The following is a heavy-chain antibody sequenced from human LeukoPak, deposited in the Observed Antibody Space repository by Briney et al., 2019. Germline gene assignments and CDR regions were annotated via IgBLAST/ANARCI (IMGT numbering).Heavy chain of an antibody. CDR2: FYYGGST. CDR3: AGQRSAVMRDDFAY. Sequence: NPSETLSLTCTVSGGSISSCGWYWGWIRQPPGKGLEWIGSFYYGGSTYYNPSLKSRVTISVDASKNRFSLDLYSVTAADTAVYFCAGQRSAVMRDDFAYWGQGTLVTVSS. CDR1: GGSISSCGWY. D-gene: IGHD3-3*01. V-gene: IGHV4-39*01. J-gene: IGHJ4*02.